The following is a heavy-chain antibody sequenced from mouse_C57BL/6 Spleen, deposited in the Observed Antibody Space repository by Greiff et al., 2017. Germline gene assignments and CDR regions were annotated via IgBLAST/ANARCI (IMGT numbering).Heavy chain of an antibody. V-gene: IGHV1-69*01. CDR3: ASLYDYDRYFDV. CDR1: GYTFTSYW. J-gene: IGHJ1*03. CDR2: IDPSDSYT. Sequence: VKLQQPGAELVMPGASVKLSCKASGYTFTSYWMHWVKQRPGQGLEWIGEIDPSDSYTNYNQKFKGKSTLTVDKSSSTAYMQLSSLTSEDSAVYYCASLYDYDRYFDVWGTGTTVTVSS. D-gene: IGHD2-4*01.